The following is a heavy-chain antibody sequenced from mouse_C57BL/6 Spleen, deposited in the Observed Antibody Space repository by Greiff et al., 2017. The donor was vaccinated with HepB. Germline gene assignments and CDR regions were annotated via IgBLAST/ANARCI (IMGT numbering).Heavy chain of an antibody. CDR1: GYTFTSYW. D-gene: IGHD1-1*01. V-gene: IGHV1-5*01. Sequence: EVQLQQSGTVLARPGASVKMSCKTSGYTFTSYWMHWVKQRPGQGLEWIGAIYPGNSDTSYNQKFKGKAKLTAVTSASTAYMELSSLTNEDSAVYYCTRDITTVVDGYWYFDVWGTGTTVTVSS. CDR2: IYPGNSDT. CDR3: TRDITTVVDGYWYFDV. J-gene: IGHJ1*03.